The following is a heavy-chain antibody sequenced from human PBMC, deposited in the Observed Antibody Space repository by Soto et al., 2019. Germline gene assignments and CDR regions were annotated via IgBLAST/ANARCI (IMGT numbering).Heavy chain of an antibody. V-gene: IGHV4-59*08. Sequence: PSETLSLTCTVSGGSISSYYWSWIRQPPGKGLEWIGYIYYSGSTNYNPSLKSRVTISVDTSKNQFSLKLSSVTAADTAVYYCARHRLDYDFWSGYGNYYYGMDVWGQGTTVTVS. D-gene: IGHD3-3*01. CDR3: ARHRLDYDFWSGYGNYYYGMDV. J-gene: IGHJ6*02. CDR1: GGSISSYY. CDR2: IYYSGST.